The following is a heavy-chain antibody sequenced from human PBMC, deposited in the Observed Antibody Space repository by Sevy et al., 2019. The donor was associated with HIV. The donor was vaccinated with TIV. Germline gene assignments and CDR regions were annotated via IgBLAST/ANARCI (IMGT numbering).Heavy chain of an antibody. V-gene: IGHV3-30*04. Sequence: GGSLRLSCAASGFTFSSYAMHWVRQAPGKGLEWVVVISYDGSNKYYADSVKGRFTISRDNSKNTLYLQMNSLRAEDTAVYYCARDYRDFWSGSYGMDVWGQGTTVTVSS. D-gene: IGHD3-3*01. J-gene: IGHJ6*02. CDR3: ARDYRDFWSGSYGMDV. CDR1: GFTFSSYA. CDR2: ISYDGSNK.